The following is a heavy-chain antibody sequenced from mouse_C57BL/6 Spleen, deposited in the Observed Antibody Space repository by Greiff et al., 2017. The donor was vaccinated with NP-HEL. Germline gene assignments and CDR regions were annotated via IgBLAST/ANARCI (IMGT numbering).Heavy chain of an antibody. CDR2: INPSTGGT. D-gene: IGHD2-2*01. J-gene: IGHJ2*01. CDR3: ARGYDVEGFDY. V-gene: IGHV1-42*01. Sequence: EVQLQESGPELVKPGASVKISCKASGYSFTGYYMNWVKQSPEKSLEWIGEINPSTGGTTYNQKFKAKATLTVDKSSSTAYMQLKSLTSEDSAVYYCARGYDVEGFDYWGQGTTLTVSS. CDR1: GYSFTGYY.